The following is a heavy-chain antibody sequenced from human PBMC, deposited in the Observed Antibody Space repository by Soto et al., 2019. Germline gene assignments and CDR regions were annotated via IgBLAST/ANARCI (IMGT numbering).Heavy chain of an antibody. CDR2: INPIFGTP. V-gene: IGHV1-69*06. Sequence: SVKVSCKASGGTFSSYAISWVRQAPGQGLEWMGGINPIFGTPHYAQKYQGRVTITADTFTNTAYMELTRLTSGDTAVYFCAREGRHFDYWGQGTLVTVSS. CDR1: GGTFSSYA. CDR3: AREGRHFDY. J-gene: IGHJ4*02.